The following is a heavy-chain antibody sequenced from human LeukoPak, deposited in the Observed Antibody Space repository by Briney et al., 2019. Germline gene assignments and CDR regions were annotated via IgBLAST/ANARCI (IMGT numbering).Heavy chain of an antibody. D-gene: IGHD6-19*01. CDR2: INHSGST. J-gene: IGHJ6*03. CDR1: GGSFSGYY. Sequence: SETLSLTCAVYGGSFSGYYWSWIRQPPGKGLEWIGEINHSGSTNYSPSLKSRVTISVDTSKNQFSLKLSSVTAEDTAVYYCARTYSSGWGYSYYYMDVWGKGTTVTVSS. V-gene: IGHV4-34*01. CDR3: ARTYSSGWGYSYYYMDV.